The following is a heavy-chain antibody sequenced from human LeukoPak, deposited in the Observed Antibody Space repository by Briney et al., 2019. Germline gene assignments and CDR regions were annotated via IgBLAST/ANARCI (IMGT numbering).Heavy chain of an antibody. D-gene: IGHD3-10*01. J-gene: IGHJ4*02. Sequence: ASVKVSCKVSGYTLTELSMHWVRQAPGKGLEWMGGFDPEDGETIYAQKFQGRVTMTEDTSTDTAYMELSSLRSEGTAVYYCVTVYGPMDYFDYWGQGTLVTVSS. V-gene: IGHV1-24*01. CDR1: GYTLTELS. CDR3: VTVYGPMDYFDY. CDR2: FDPEDGET.